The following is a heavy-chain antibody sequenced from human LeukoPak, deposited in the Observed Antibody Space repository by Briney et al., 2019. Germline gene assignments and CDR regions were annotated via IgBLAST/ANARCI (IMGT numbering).Heavy chain of an antibody. CDR2: IYTSGST. CDR3: ARTTEGGYSNGYFYYYYMDV. V-gene: IGHV4-59*10. J-gene: IGHJ6*03. Sequence: SETLSLTCAVYGGSFSGYYWSWIRQPAGKGLEWIGRIYTSGSTNYNPSLKSRVTISVDTSKNQFSLKLSSVTAADTAVYYCARTTEGGYSNGYFYYYYMDVWGKGTTVTISS. D-gene: IGHD4-11*01. CDR1: GGSFSGYY.